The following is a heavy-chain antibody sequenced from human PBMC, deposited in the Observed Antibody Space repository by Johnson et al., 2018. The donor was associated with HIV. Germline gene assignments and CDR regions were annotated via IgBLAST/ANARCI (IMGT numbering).Heavy chain of an antibody. J-gene: IGHJ3*02. CDR3: ARAVCRGGRCYSHDAFDI. CDR1: GFTFSSYD. CDR2: IGTAGDT. D-gene: IGHD2-15*01. Sequence: EVQLVESGGGLVQPGGSLRLSCAASGFTFSSYDMHWVRQATGKGLEWVSAIGTAGDTYYPGSVKGRFTISRENAKNTLYLQMNSLRAEDTAVYYCARAVCRGGRCYSHDAFDIWGQGTMVTVSS. V-gene: IGHV3-13*01.